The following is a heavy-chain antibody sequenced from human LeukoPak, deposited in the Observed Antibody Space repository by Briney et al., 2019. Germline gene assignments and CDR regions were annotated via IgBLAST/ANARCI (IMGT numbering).Heavy chain of an antibody. CDR3: ASRTGIAVAGDGPWFDP. CDR2: IIPIFGTA. D-gene: IGHD6-13*01. CDR1: GGTFSCYA. Sequence: SVKVSCKASGGTFSCYAISWVRQAPGQGLEWMGGIIPIFGTANYAQKFQGRVTITADESTSTAYMELSSLRSEDTAVYYCASRTGIAVAGDGPWFDPWGQGTLVTVSS. V-gene: IGHV1-69*13. J-gene: IGHJ5*02.